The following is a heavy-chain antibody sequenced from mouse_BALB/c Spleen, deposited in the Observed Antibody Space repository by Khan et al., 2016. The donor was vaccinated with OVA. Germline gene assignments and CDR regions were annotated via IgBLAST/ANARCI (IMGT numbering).Heavy chain of an antibody. D-gene: IGHD4-1*01. Sequence: QVQLKQSGAELARPGASVKLSCKASGYTFTDYYIDWVKQRTGQGLEWIGEINPGSGNSYYNEKFKGKATLTADKSSNTAFVQLSSLTSDDSAVYFCAREWDAWLAYWGQGTLVTVSA. V-gene: IGHV1-77*01. CDR3: AREWDAWLAY. CDR2: INPGSGNS. CDR1: GYTFTDYY. J-gene: IGHJ3*01.